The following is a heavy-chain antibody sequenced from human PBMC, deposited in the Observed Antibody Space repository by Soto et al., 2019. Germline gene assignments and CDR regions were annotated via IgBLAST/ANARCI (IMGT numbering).Heavy chain of an antibody. CDR2: IIPLLGIA. CDR3: TIGSWSGEVFDI. V-gene: IGHV1-69*02. CDR1: GGTFSTYS. Sequence: QVQLVQSGAEVKKPGSSLKVSCKDSGGTFSTYSMFWVRQAPGQGLEWMGRIIPLLGIANYAQKFQGRATITADKSTSTAYMELDSLRSEDTALYYCTIGSWSGEVFDIWGQGTMVTVSS. D-gene: IGHD2-21*01. J-gene: IGHJ3*02.